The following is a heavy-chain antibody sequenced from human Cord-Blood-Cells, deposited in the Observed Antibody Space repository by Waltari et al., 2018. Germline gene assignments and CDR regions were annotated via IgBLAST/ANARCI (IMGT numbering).Heavy chain of an antibody. D-gene: IGHD6-13*01. Sequence: QVQLVQSGAEVKKPGASVKVSCKASGYTFTGYYMHWVRQAPGQGLEWMGWITPNSGGTNYAQKFQGRGTMTRDTSISTAYMELSRLRSDDTAVYYCAREWGEQQLVHWFDPWGQGTLVTVSS. CDR3: AREWGEQQLVHWFDP. V-gene: IGHV1-2*02. CDR1: GYTFTGYY. CDR2: ITPNSGGT. J-gene: IGHJ5*02.